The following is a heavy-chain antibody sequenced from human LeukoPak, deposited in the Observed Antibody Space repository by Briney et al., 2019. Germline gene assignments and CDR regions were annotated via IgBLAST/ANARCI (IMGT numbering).Heavy chain of an antibody. CDR1: GFTFSSYV. D-gene: IGHD3/OR15-3a*01. Sequence: SGGSLRLSCEASGFTFSSYVMHWARQAPGKGLEWVALISYDGIKKSYADSVKGRFIISRENSKNTLYVQMNGLRAEDTAVYYCARVGYTYGFLGAFDIWGQGTMVTVSS. J-gene: IGHJ3*02. CDR2: ISYDGIKK. CDR3: ARVGYTYGFLGAFDI. V-gene: IGHV3-30*04.